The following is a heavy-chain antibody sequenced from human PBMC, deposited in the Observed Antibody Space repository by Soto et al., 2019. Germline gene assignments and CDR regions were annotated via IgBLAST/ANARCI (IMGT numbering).Heavy chain of an antibody. Sequence: GGSLRLSCAASGFTFSSYGMHWVRQAPGKGLEWVAVIWYDGSNKYYADSVKGRFTISRDNSKNTLYLQMNSLRAEDTAVYYCARDDYWTRYLGYSSGWYYYYGMDVWGQGTTVTVSS. D-gene: IGHD6-19*01. CDR3: ARDDYWTRYLGYSSGWYYYYGMDV. V-gene: IGHV3-33*01. CDR2: IWYDGSNK. CDR1: GFTFSSYG. J-gene: IGHJ6*02.